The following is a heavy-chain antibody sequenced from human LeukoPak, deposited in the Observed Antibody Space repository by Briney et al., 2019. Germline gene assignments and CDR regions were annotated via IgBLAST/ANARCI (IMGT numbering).Heavy chain of an antibody. J-gene: IGHJ4*02. CDR1: GFTFSTYN. Sequence: GGSLRLSCTASGFTFSTYNMNWVRQAPGKGLEWVSFISTSSSYIYYADSVKDRFTISRDNAKSSLYLQMNSLRAEDTAVYYCARGEWSSSPFDYWGQGTLVTVSS. V-gene: IGHV3-21*01. D-gene: IGHD6-6*01. CDR3: ARGEWSSSPFDY. CDR2: ISTSSSYI.